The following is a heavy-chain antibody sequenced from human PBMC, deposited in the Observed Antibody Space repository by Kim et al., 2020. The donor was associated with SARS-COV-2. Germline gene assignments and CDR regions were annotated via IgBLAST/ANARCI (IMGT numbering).Heavy chain of an antibody. CDR2: IYYSGST. CDR1: GGSISSSSYY. V-gene: IGHV4-39*01. CDR3: ARQGFWSGFGYFDY. J-gene: IGHJ4*02. D-gene: IGHD3-3*01. Sequence: SETLSLTCTVSGGSISSSSYYWGWIRQPPGKGLEWIGSIYYSGSTYYNPSLKSRVTISVDTSKNQFSLKLSSVTAADTAVYYCARQGFWSGFGYFDYWGQGTLVTVSS.